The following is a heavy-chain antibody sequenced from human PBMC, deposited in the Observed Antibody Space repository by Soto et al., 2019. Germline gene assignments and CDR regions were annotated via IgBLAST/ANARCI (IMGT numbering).Heavy chain of an antibody. CDR3: AGRPEIHPR. D-gene: IGHD1-26*01. Sequence: QVHLQESGPGLVKPSETLSLTCAISGGSTSSSDWWTWVRQPPGEGLEWIGEIHRDGVNNYNSSLKSRLTISLDQSRNQFSLSLTSVPAADAAVYFCAGRPEIHPRWGQGILVPVSS. CDR1: GGSTSSSDW. CDR2: IHRDGVN. V-gene: IGHV4-4*02. J-gene: IGHJ4*02.